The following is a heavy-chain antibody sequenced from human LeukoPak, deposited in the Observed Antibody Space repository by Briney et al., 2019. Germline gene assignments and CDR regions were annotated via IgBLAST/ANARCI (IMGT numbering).Heavy chain of an antibody. CDR1: GYDFTSVG. CDR3: ARAGPGSGWYFDY. J-gene: IGHJ4*02. Sequence: ASVKVSCKASGYDFTSVGITWVRRAPGQGLEWMGWISPYNGNTRYAQKFQGRVTMTTDTSTTTAYMELRGLRFNDTAVYYCARAGPGSGWYFDYWGQGTLVTVSS. CDR2: ISPYNGNT. D-gene: IGHD6-19*01. V-gene: IGHV1-18*01.